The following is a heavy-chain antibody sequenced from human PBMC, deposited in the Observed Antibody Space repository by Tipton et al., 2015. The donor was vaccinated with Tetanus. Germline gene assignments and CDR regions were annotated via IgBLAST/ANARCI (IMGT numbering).Heavy chain of an antibody. CDR2: VYYSGRT. CDR1: GGSINTGDYY. CDR3: ARMGFTYGQVVY. J-gene: IGHJ4*02. D-gene: IGHD5-18*01. V-gene: IGHV4-30-4*01. Sequence: TLSLTCNVSGGSINTGDYYWSWIRQSPGKGLEWIGHVYYSGRTYYNPPLKGRVTISADMSKNQFSLKLTSVTAADTATYYCARMGFTYGQVVYWGQGTLVIVSA.